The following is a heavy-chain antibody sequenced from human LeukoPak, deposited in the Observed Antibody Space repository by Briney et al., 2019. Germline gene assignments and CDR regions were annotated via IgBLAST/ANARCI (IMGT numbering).Heavy chain of an antibody. J-gene: IGHJ5*02. CDR2: ISAYNGNT. Sequence: ASVKVSFMASGYTFTSYGISWVRQAPGQGLEWMGWISAYNGNTNYAQKLQGRVTMTTDTSTSTAYMELRSLRSDDTAVYYCARVGIAVAGTGSWSDPGGQGTLVPVSS. V-gene: IGHV1-18*01. CDR1: GYTFTSYG. CDR3: ARVGIAVAGTGSWSDP. D-gene: IGHD6-19*01.